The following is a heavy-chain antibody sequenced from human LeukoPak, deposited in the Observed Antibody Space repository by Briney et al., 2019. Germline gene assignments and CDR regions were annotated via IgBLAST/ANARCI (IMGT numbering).Heavy chain of an antibody. D-gene: IGHD3-10*01. CDR3: AGTRVRGFSAFDI. CDR2: INHSGST. J-gene: IGHJ3*02. CDR1: GGSFSGYY. Sequence: SETLSLTCAVYGGSFSGYYWSWIRQPPGKGLEWIGEINHSGSTNYNPSLKSRVTISVDTSKNQFSLKLSSMTAADTAVYYCAGTRVRGFSAFDIWGQGTMVTVSS. V-gene: IGHV4-34*01.